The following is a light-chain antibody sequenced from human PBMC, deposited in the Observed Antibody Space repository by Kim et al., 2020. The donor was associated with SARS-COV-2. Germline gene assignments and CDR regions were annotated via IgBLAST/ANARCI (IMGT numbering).Light chain of an antibody. V-gene: IGKV3-20*01. CDR2: GAS. CDR3: QQYGSSL. Sequence: SLSPGERATLSCRASQSVSSSYLAWYQQKPGQAPRLLIYGASSRATGIPDRFSGSGSGTDFTLTISRLEPEDFAVYYCQQYGSSLFGGGTKVDIK. J-gene: IGKJ4*01. CDR1: QSVSSSY.